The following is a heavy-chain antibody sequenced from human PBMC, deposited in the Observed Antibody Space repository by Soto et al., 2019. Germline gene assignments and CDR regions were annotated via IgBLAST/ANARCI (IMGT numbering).Heavy chain of an antibody. CDR1: GFTFSSYS. V-gene: IGHV3-48*02. CDR3: ARGDYYYDSQGGAFDI. D-gene: IGHD3-22*01. Sequence: GGSLRLSCAASGFTFSSYSMNWVRQAPGKGLEWVSYISSSSSTIYYADSVKGRFTISRDNAKNSLYLQMNSLRDEDTAVYYCARGDYYYDSQGGAFDIWGQGTMVTVSS. CDR2: ISSSSSTI. J-gene: IGHJ3*02.